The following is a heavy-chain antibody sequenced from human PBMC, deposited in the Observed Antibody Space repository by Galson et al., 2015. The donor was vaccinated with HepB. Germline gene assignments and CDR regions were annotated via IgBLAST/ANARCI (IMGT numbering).Heavy chain of an antibody. Sequence: CAISGDSVSSNSAAWHWLRQSPSSGLEWLGRTYYRSKWYKDYAVSVKSRITINPDTCKNQVSLQLEYVTPEDTAVYYCAYGVDVWGQGTTVTVSS. CDR3: AYGVDV. CDR1: GDSVSSNSAA. V-gene: IGHV6-1*01. J-gene: IGHJ6*02. CDR2: TYYRSKWYK.